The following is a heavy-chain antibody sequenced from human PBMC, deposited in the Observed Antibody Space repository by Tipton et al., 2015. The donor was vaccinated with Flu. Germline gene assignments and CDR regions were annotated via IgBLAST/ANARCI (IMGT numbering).Heavy chain of an antibody. CDR3: ARGYSSGWFFDY. D-gene: IGHD6-19*01. CDR1: GFTFSTYW. V-gene: IGHV3-30-3*01. Sequence: QLVQSGGGVVQPGGSLRLSCAASGFTFSTYWMSWVRQAPGKGLEWVAIMSYDGSNRYYADSVQGRFTISRDNSKNTLYLQMNSLRTEDTAVYYCARGYSSGWFFDYWGQGTLVTVSS. CDR2: MSYDGSNR. J-gene: IGHJ4*02.